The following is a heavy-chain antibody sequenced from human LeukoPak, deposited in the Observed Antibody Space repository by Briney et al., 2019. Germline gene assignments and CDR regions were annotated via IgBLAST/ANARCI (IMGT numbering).Heavy chain of an antibody. V-gene: IGHV4-31*03. CDR2: IYYSGST. CDR1: GGSISSGGYY. J-gene: IGHJ4*02. D-gene: IGHD2-2*01. CDR3: ARAIVVVPAAHFDY. Sequence: PSETLSLTCTVSGGSISSGGYYWSWIRQHPGKGLEWIGYIYYSGSTYYNPSLESRVTISVDTSKNQFSLKLSSVTAADTAVYYCARAIVVVPAAHFDYWGQGTLVTVSS.